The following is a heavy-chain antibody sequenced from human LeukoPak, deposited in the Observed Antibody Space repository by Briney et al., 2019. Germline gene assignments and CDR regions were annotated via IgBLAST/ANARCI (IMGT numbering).Heavy chain of an antibody. CDR3: TRMRDSNAGNYFDY. V-gene: IGHV1-18*01. J-gene: IGHJ4*02. CDR2: INPYIGNP. D-gene: IGHD2-21*02. Sequence: AASVKVSCKASGYTFMSYSVSWVRQAPGQGLEWMGWINPYIGNPNYAQKFQGRVTMATDTSTSTAYMELGSLGSDDSAVYYCTRMRDSNAGNYFDYWGQGTLVSVSS. CDR1: GYTFMSYS.